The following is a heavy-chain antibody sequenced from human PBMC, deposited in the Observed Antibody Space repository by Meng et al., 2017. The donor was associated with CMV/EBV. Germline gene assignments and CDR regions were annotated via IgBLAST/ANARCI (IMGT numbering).Heavy chain of an antibody. Sequence: GESLKISCAASGFTSSSYGMHWVRQAPGKGLEWVAFIRYDGSNKYYADSVKGRFTISRDNSKNTLYLQMNSLRAEDTAVYYCAKEYYYGSGSDAIYYYGMDVWGQGTTVTVSS. CDR3: AKEYYYGSGSDAIYYYGMDV. J-gene: IGHJ6*02. CDR2: IRYDGSNK. CDR1: GFTSSSYG. D-gene: IGHD3-10*01. V-gene: IGHV3-30*02.